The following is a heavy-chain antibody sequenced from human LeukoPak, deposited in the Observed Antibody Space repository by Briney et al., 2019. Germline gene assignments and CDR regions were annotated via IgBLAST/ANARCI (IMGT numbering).Heavy chain of an antibody. V-gene: IGHV4-39*07. CDR2: IYHSGST. CDR1: GGSISSSSYY. Sequence: PSETLSLTCTVSGGSISSSSYYWGWIRQPPGKGLEWIGSIYHSGSTYYNPSLKSRVTISVDTSKNQFSLKLSSVTAADTAVYYCARIRGQGSSWYQDYWGQGTLVTVSS. J-gene: IGHJ4*02. D-gene: IGHD6-13*01. CDR3: ARIRGQGSSWYQDY.